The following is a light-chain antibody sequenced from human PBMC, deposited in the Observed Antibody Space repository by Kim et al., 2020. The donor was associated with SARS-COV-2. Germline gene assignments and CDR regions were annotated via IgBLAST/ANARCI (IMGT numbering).Light chain of an antibody. Sequence: DIQMTQSPSSLSASIGDRATITCQASQDISNYLNWYHHKPGKAPKLLIYDASNLETGVPSRFSGSGSGTDFTFTISSLQPEDVATYYCQQYDNLPWTFGQGTKVDIK. V-gene: IGKV1-33*01. CDR2: DAS. CDR3: QQYDNLPWT. CDR1: QDISNY. J-gene: IGKJ1*01.